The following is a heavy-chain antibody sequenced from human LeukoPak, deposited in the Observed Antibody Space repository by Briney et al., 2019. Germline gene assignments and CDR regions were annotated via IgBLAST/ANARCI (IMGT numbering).Heavy chain of an antibody. Sequence: SQTLSLTCAISGDSVSSNSAAWNWIRQSPSRGLQWLGRTYYRSRWYYDYAVSLKSRITITPDTSKNQFSPQLNSMTPEDTAVYYCARDGSKGRSSSWYEGFDPWGQGTLVTVSS. CDR1: GDSVSSNSAA. D-gene: IGHD6-13*01. CDR2: TYYRSRWYY. J-gene: IGHJ5*02. V-gene: IGHV6-1*01. CDR3: ARDGSKGRSSSWYEGFDP.